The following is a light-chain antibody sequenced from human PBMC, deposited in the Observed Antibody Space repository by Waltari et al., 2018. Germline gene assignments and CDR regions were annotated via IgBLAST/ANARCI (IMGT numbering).Light chain of an antibody. V-gene: IGLV2-14*03. Sequence: QSVLTQPASVSGSPGQSTTISCPGTRRYLGGSNYVSRYQNHPGTDPKLMIYDVSRWPSVVSHRFSGSKSGNTASLTISGLQAEDEAHYYCTSYTSTNTVIFGGGTKVTVL. CDR2: DVS. CDR1: RRYLGGSNY. CDR3: TSYTSTNTVI. J-gene: IGLJ2*01.